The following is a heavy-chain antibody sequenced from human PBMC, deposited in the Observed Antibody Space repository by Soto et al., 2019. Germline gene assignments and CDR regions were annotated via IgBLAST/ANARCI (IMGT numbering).Heavy chain of an antibody. J-gene: IGHJ4*02. CDR2: ISYDGSNK. Sequence: QVQLVESGGGVVQPGRSLRLSCAASGFTFSSCAMHWVRQDPGEGLEWVALISYDGSNKYYADSVKGRFTISRDNSKNTLYLQMNSLRAEDTAVYYCARDKRDLRFLEWSYYFDYWGQGTLVTVSS. V-gene: IGHV3-30-3*01. CDR1: GFTFSSCA. CDR3: ARDKRDLRFLEWSYYFDY. D-gene: IGHD3-3*01.